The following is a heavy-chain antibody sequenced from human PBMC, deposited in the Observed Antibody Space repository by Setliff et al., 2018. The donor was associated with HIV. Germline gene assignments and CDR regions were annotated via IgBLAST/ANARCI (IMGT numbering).Heavy chain of an antibody. D-gene: IGHD6-19*01. CDR1: GKSLSNYW. V-gene: IGHV5-10-1*01. Sequence: PGESLKIPCQGSGKSLSNYWINWVRQMPGKGLEWMGRIDPSDSYINYGPSFQGHVTISADKSTNAAFLQWSSLKASDSAMYYCSRGIAVAGHDFANTPGDIWGQGTMVTVSS. CDR2: IDPSDSYI. J-gene: IGHJ3*02. CDR3: SRGIAVAGHDFANTPGDI.